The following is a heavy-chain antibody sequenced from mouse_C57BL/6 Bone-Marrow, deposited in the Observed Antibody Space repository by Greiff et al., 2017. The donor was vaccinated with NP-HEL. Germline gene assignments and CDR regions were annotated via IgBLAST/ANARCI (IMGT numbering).Heavy chain of an antibody. Sequence: EVQVVESGAELVRPGASVKLSCTASGFNIKDDYMHWVKQRPEQGLEWIGWIDPENGDTEYASKFQGKATITADTSSNTAYLQLSSLTSEDTAVYYCTRGYYYGSSLWYFDYWGQGTTLTVSS. CDR2: IDPENGDT. CDR1: GFNIKDDY. D-gene: IGHD1-1*01. J-gene: IGHJ2*01. CDR3: TRGYYYGSSLWYFDY. V-gene: IGHV14-4*01.